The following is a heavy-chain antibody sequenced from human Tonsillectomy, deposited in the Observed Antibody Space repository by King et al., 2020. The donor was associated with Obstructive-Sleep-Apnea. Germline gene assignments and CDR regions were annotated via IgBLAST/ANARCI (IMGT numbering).Heavy chain of an antibody. V-gene: IGHV3-48*04. CDR3: ARTRGYNYGYSDY. CDR1: GFTFSGYK. J-gene: IGHJ4*02. D-gene: IGHD5-18*01. CDR2: ISSSRSAI. Sequence: VQLVESGGDLVQPGGSLRLSCAASGFTFSGYKMNWVRPAPGKGREWVSYISSSRSAIYYAYSVKGRFTISTDNAKTSLYLQMNSLRAEDTAVYYCARTRGYNYGYSDYWGQGTLVTVSS.